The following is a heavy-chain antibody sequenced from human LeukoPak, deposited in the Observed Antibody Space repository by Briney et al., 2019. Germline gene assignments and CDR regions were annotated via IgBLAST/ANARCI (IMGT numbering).Heavy chain of an antibody. Sequence: GESLKISCKGSGYSFANYWIGWVRQMPGKGLDWMGIIYPGDSDIRYSPSFQGQVTISADKSISTAYLQWSSLKASDTAIYYCASGVLSSYFEHWGQGTLVTVSS. J-gene: IGHJ4*02. V-gene: IGHV5-51*01. CDR2: IYPGDSDI. CDR1: GYSFANYW. CDR3: ASGVLSSYFEH.